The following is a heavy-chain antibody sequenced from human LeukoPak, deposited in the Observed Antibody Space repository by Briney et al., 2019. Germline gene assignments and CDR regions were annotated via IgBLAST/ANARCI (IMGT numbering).Heavy chain of an antibody. Sequence: ASVKVSCKVSGYTLTELSMHWVRQAPGKGLEWMGGFDPEDGETIYAQKFQGRVTMTEDTSTDTAHMELSSLRSEDTAVYYCATVLPVLRFLEWSPGRFDPWGQGTLVTVSS. CDR3: ATVLPVLRFLEWSPGRFDP. CDR2: FDPEDGET. CDR1: GYTLTELS. J-gene: IGHJ5*02. V-gene: IGHV1-24*01. D-gene: IGHD3-3*01.